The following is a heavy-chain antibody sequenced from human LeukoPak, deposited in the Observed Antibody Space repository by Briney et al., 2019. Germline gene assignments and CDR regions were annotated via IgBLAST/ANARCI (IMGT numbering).Heavy chain of an antibody. CDR1: GYTFTAYY. V-gene: IGHV1-2*02. Sequence: GASVKVSCKASGYTFTAYYIHWVRQAPGQGLEWMGWINPKSGGPKYAQRSQGRVTMTRDTSISTVYVELSSLRSDDSAVYYCARDFGWELLSYYFQHWGQGTLVTVSS. J-gene: IGHJ1*01. D-gene: IGHD1-26*01. CDR3: ARDFGWELLSYYFQH. CDR2: INPKSGGP.